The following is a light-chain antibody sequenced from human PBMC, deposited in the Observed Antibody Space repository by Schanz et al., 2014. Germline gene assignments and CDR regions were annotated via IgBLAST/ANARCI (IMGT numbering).Light chain of an antibody. V-gene: IGKV3-20*01. Sequence: EIVLTQSPGALSLSPGERATFSCRASQRVNTNFLAWYQQKPGQAPRLLIYSASRRATGIPERFSGSGSGTDFTLTISRLEPEDFAVYYCQHYSLSPLFGQGTKVDI. CDR2: SAS. J-gene: IGKJ1*01. CDR3: QHYSLSPL. CDR1: QRVNTNF.